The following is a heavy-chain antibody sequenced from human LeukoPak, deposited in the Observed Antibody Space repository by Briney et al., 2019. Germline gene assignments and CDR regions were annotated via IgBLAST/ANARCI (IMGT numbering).Heavy chain of an antibody. CDR1: GFTFSRYG. CDR2: ISYDGSNK. V-gene: IGHV3-30*18. D-gene: IGHD4-17*01. CDR3: AKTDGDYFNYFDY. J-gene: IGHJ4*02. Sequence: SGGSLRLSCAASGFTFSRYGMHWVRQAPGKGLEWVAVISYDGSNKYYAYSVKGRFTISRDNSKNTLYLQMNSLRAEDTAVYYCAKTDGDYFNYFDYWGQGTLVTVSS.